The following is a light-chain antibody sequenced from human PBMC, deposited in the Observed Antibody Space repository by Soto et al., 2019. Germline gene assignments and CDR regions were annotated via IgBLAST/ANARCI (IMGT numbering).Light chain of an antibody. CDR3: SSYAGSNNLV. CDR1: SSDVGDYNY. V-gene: IGLV2-8*01. CDR2: EVS. Sequence: QSALTQPPSASGSPGQSVTISCTGTSSDVGDYNYVSWYQQHPGKAPTLMIYEVSKRPSGVPDRFSGSKSGNTASLTVSGLQAEDESDYYCSSYAGSNNLVFGGGTKLTV. J-gene: IGLJ2*01.